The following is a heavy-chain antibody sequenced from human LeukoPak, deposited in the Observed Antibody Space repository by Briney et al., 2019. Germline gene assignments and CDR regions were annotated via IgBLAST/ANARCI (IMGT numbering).Heavy chain of an antibody. D-gene: IGHD1-26*01. V-gene: IGHV3-23*01. Sequence: PGGSLRLSCAASGFTFSSYAMSWVRQAPGKGLEWVSAISGSGGSTYYADSVKGRFTISRDNAKNSLYLQMNSLRAEDTAVYYCARARRYSGSRGLDYWGQGTLVTVSS. J-gene: IGHJ4*02. CDR3: ARARRYSGSRGLDY. CDR1: GFTFSSYA. CDR2: ISGSGGST.